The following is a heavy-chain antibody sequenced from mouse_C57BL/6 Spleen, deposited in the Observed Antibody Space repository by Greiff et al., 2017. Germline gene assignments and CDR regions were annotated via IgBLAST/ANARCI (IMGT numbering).Heavy chain of an antibody. CDR2: IDPNSGGT. V-gene: IGHV1-72*01. Sequence: QVQLQQPGAELVKPGASVKLSCKASGYTFTSYWMHWVKQRPGRGLEWIGRIDPNSGGTKYNEKFKSKATLTVDKPSSTAYMRLSSLTSEVSAVYYCAGCDAAAYYAMDYWGQGTSVTVSS. J-gene: IGHJ4*01. D-gene: IGHD2-3*01. CDR3: AGCDAAAYYAMDY. CDR1: GYTFTSYW.